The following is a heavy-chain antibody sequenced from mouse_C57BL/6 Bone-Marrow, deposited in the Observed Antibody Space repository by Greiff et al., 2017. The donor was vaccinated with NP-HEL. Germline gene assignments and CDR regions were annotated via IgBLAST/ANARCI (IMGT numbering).Heavy chain of an antibody. V-gene: IGHV5-4*01. CDR1: GFTFSSYA. D-gene: IGHD3-2*02. Sequence: EVKLVESGGGLVKPGGSLKLSCAASGFTFSSYAMSWVRQTPEKRLEWVATISDGGSYTYYPDNVKGRFTISRDNAKNNLYLQMSHLKSEDTAMYYCARDPTAQGYYFDYWGQGTTLTVSS. J-gene: IGHJ2*01. CDR3: ARDPTAQGYYFDY. CDR2: ISDGGSYT.